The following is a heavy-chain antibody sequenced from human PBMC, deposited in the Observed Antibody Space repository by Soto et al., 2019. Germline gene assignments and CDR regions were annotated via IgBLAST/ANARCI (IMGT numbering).Heavy chain of an antibody. Sequence: GESLKISCAASGFTFSSYWMSWVRQAPGKGLEWVANIKQDGSEKYYVDSVKGRFTISRDNAKNSLYLQMNSLRAEDTAVYYCARETGFPSGYYDYWGQGTLVTVSS. CDR1: GFTFSSYW. J-gene: IGHJ4*02. V-gene: IGHV3-7*03. CDR2: IKQDGSEK. CDR3: ARETGFPSGYYDY. D-gene: IGHD3-22*01.